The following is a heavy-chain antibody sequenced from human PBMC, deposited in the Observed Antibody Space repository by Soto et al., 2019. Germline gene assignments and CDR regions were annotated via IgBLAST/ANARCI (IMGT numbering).Heavy chain of an antibody. D-gene: IGHD2-15*01. J-gene: IGHJ5*02. V-gene: IGHV4-30-4*01. CDR2: IYYSGST. CDR1: GGSISSGDYY. CDR3: ARGGPTGGSYKYNWFDP. Sequence: PSETLSLTCTVSGGSISSGDYYWSWIRQPPGKGLEWIGYIYYSGSTYYNPSLKSRVTISVDTSKNQFSLKLSPVTAADTAVYYCARGGPTGGSYKYNWFDPWGQGTLVTVSS.